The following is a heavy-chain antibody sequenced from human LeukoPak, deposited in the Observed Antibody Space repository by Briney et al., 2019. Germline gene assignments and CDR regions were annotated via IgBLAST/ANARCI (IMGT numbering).Heavy chain of an antibody. CDR1: GGSISSYY. D-gene: IGHD6-6*01. CDR3: ARGQREYSSSSRYFDY. Sequence: SETLCLTCTVSGGSISSYYWSWIRQPPGKGLEWIGYIYYSGSTNYNPSLKSRVTISVDTSKNQFSLKLSSVTAADTAVYYCARGQREYSSSSRYFDYWGQGTLVTVSS. J-gene: IGHJ4*02. CDR2: IYYSGST. V-gene: IGHV4-59*01.